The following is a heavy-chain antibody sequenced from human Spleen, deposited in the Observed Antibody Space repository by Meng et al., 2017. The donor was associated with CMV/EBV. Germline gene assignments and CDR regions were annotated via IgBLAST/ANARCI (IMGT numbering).Heavy chain of an antibody. CDR3: AREESYYYDSSVVVDP. Sequence: GSISSGGYYWSWIRQHPGKGLEWIGYIYYSGSTYYSPSLKSRVTISVDTSKNQFSLKLSSVTAADTAVYYCAREESYYYDSSVVVDPWGQGTLVTVSS. J-gene: IGHJ5*02. CDR1: GSISSGGYY. CDR2: IYYSGST. V-gene: IGHV4-31*02. D-gene: IGHD3-22*01.